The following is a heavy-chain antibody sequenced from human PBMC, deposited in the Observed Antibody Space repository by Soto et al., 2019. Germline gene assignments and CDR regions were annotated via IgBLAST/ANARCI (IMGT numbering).Heavy chain of an antibody. CDR3: ARGDDCGGDCYPFGYYYGMDV. V-gene: IGHV1-46*01. D-gene: IGHD2-21*02. CDR2: INPSGGST. CDR1: GYTFTSYY. Sequence: ASVKVSCKASGYTFTSYYMHWVRQAPGQGLEWMGIINPSGGSTSYAQKFQGRVTMTRGTSTSTVYMELSSLRSEDTAVYYCARGDDCGGDCYPFGYYYGMDVWGQGTTVTVSS. J-gene: IGHJ6*02.